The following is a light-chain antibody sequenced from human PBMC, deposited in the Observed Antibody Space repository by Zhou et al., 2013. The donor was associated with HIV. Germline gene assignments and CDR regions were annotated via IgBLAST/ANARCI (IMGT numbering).Light chain of an antibody. CDR1: QSVSSN. CDR2: GES. Sequence: EIVMTQSPVTLSVSPGERATLSCRASQSVSSNLAWYQQKPGQAPRLLVYGESSRATGIPVRFSGSGSGTEFTLSIANLQSEDVAVYYCQQYNRWPPLTFGGGTQVEIK. V-gene: IGKV3D-15*01. J-gene: IGKJ4*01. CDR3: QQYNRWPPLT.